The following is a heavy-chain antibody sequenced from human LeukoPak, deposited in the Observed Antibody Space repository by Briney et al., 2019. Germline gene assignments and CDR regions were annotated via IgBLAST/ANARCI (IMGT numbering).Heavy chain of an antibody. J-gene: IGHJ4*02. CDR1: GGSISSSSYY. D-gene: IGHD2-21*01. CDR2: IYYSGST. Sequence: PSETLSLTCTVSGGSISSSSYYWGWIRQPPGKGLEWIGSIYYSGSTYYNPSLKSRVTISVDTPKNQFSLKLSSVTAADTAVYYCARHALGDYVNYWGQGTLVTVSS. CDR3: ARHALGDYVNY. V-gene: IGHV4-39*01.